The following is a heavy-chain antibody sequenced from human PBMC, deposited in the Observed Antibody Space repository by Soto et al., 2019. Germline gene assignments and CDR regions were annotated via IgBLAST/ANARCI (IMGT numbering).Heavy chain of an antibody. J-gene: IGHJ6*02. V-gene: IGHV1-69*01. CDR1: GGTFSSYA. Sequence: QVQLVQSGAEVQKPGSSVKVSCKASGGTFSSYAISWVRQAPGQGLEWMGGIIPIFGTANYAQKFQGRVTITADESTSTAYMELSSLRSEDTAVYYCARRVVAAAGQPSYYYCGMDVWGQGTTVTVSS. D-gene: IGHD6-13*01. CDR3: ARRVVAAAGQPSYYYCGMDV. CDR2: IIPIFGTA.